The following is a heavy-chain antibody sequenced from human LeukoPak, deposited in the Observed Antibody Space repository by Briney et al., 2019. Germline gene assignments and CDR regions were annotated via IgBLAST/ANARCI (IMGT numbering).Heavy chain of an antibody. CDR1: GFIFSSYG. CDR3: AKVSLNMVNDAFDI. J-gene: IGHJ3*02. CDR2: IRYDGSRK. D-gene: IGHD4/OR15-4a*01. Sequence: GGSLRLSCAASGFIFSSYGMHWVRQAPDKGLEWVAFIRYDGSRKYYADSVKGRFTISRGNSKNTLYLQMNSLRAEDTAMYYCAKVSLNMVNDAFDIWGQGTMVSVSS. V-gene: IGHV3-30*02.